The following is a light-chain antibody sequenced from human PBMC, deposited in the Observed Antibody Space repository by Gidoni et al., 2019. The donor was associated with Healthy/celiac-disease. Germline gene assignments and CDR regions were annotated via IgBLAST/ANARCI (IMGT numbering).Light chain of an antibody. Sequence: DSVLTQSPATLSLSPGERATLSCRASQSVSSYLAWYQQKPGQAPRLLIYDASNRATGIPARFSGSGSGTDFTLTISSREPEDFAVYYGQQRSNWPPDTFGQGTKLEIK. CDR2: DAS. V-gene: IGKV3-11*01. J-gene: IGKJ2*01. CDR3: QQRSNWPPDT. CDR1: QSVSSY.